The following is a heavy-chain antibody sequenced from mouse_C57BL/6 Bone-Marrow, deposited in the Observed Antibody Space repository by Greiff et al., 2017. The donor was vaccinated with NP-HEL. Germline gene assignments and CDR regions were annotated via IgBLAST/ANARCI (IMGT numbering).Heavy chain of an antibody. CDR3: ARETITTVVAKEPYWYFDV. Sequence: VQLQQSGAELAKPGASVKLSCKASGYTFTSYWMHWVKQRPGQGLEWIGYINPSSGYTKYNQKFKDKATLTADKSSSTAYMQLSSLTYEDSAVYYCARETITTVVAKEPYWYFDVWGTGTTVTVSS. CDR2: INPSSGYT. J-gene: IGHJ1*03. V-gene: IGHV1-7*01. D-gene: IGHD1-1*01. CDR1: GYTFTSYW.